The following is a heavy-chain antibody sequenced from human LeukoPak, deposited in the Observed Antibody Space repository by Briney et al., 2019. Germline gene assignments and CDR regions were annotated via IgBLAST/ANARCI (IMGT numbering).Heavy chain of an antibody. V-gene: IGHV3-21*01. CDR3: AKITSVVGPVD. Sequence: GGSLRLSCAASGFSFSDYSMNWVRQAPGKGLEWVSIISPTSSYIYYADSVKGRFTISRDNAKNSLYLQMNSLRAEDTAVYYCAKITSVVGPVDWGLGTRVAVSS. J-gene: IGHJ4*02. CDR2: ISPTSSYI. D-gene: IGHD6-19*01. CDR1: GFSFSDYS.